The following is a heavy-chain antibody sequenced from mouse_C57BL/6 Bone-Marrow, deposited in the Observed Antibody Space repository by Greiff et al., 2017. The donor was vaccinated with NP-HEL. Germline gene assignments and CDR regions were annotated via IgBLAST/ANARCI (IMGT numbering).Heavy chain of an antibody. CDR2: INPNNGGT. V-gene: IGHV1-22*01. Sequence: EVKLVESGPELVKPGASVKMSCKASGYTFTDYNMHWVKQSHGKSLEWIGYINPNNGGTSYNQKFKGKATLTVNKSSSTAYMELRSLTSEDSAVYYCARGLLLGYFDVWGTGTTVTVSS. CDR1: GYTFTDYN. D-gene: IGHD3-1*01. J-gene: IGHJ1*03. CDR3: ARGLLLGYFDV.